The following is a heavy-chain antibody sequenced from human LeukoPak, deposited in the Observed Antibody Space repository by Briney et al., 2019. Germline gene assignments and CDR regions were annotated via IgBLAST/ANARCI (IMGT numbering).Heavy chain of an antibody. D-gene: IGHD6-13*01. V-gene: IGHV4-59*01. J-gene: IGHJ6*03. Sequence: SETLSLTCTVSGGSISSYYWSWIRQPPGKGLEWIGYIYYSGSTNYNPSLKSRVTISVDTSKNQFSLKLSSVTAADTAVYYCARGSSSSWTHYYCYYYMDVWGKGTTVTISS. CDR2: IYYSGST. CDR1: GGSISSYY. CDR3: ARGSSSSWTHYYCYYYMDV.